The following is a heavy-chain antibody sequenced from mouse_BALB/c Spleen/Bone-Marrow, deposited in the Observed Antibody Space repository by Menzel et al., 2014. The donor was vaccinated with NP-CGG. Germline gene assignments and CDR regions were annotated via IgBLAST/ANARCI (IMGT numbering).Heavy chain of an antibody. D-gene: IGHD1-1*01. Sequence: QVQLKESGAELAKPGASVKMSCKASGYTFTSYWMHWVKQRPGQGLEWIGYINPSTGYTEYNQKFKDKATLTADKSSSTAYMQLSSLTSEDSAVYYCASYYGSSYVMDYWGQGTSVTVSS. CDR3: ASYYGSSYVMDY. CDR1: GYTFTSYW. J-gene: IGHJ4*01. V-gene: IGHV1-7*01. CDR2: INPSTGYT.